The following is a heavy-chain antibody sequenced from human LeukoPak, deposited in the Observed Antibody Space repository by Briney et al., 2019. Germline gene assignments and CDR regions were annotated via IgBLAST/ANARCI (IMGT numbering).Heavy chain of an antibody. CDR3: ARPLTPLGATTPFDY. V-gene: IGHV1-3*01. J-gene: IGHJ4*02. Sequence: ASVKVSCKASGYTFTSYAMHWVRQAPGQRLEWMGWINAGNGNTKYSQKFQGRVTITRDTSASTAYMELSSLRSEDTAVYYCARPLTPLGATTPFDYWGQGTLVTVSS. CDR2: INAGNGNT. D-gene: IGHD5-12*01. CDR1: GYTFTSYA.